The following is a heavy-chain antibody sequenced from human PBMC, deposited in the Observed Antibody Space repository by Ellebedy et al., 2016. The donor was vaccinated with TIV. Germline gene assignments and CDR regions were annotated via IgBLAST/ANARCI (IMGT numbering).Heavy chain of an antibody. J-gene: IGHJ4*02. D-gene: IGHD3-22*01. CDR1: GFTFSSYA. Sequence: GESLKIPCAASGFTFSSYAMSWVRQAPGKGLEWVSAISGSGGSTYYADSVKGRFTISRDNSKNTLYLQMNSLRAEDTAVYYCARQTYYYNSSGYGWGQGTLVTVSS. CDR2: ISGSGGST. V-gene: IGHV3-23*01. CDR3: ARQTYYYNSSGYG.